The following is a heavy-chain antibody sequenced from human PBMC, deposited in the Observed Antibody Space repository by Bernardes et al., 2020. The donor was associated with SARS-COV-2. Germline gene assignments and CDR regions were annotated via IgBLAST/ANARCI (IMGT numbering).Heavy chain of an antibody. CDR2: ISYDGTTK. V-gene: IGHV3-30*04. CDR1: GFTFSTFA. CDR3: AREWEDYTSSLFDF. J-gene: IGHJ4*02. D-gene: IGHD1-26*01. Sequence: GGSLRLSCAASGFTFSTFAMHWVRQAPGKGLEWVAIISYDGTTKYNEDSVKGRFTISRDNSKNTLFLQLNSLTTEDTAVYYCAREWEDYTSSLFDFWGQGTLVTVSS.